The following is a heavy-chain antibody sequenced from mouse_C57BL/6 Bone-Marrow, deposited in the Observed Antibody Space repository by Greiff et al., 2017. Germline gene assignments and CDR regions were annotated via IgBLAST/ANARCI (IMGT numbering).Heavy chain of an antibody. CDR2: INPGSGGT. Sequence: QVQLQQPGAELVRPGTSVKVSCKASGYAFTNYLLEWVKQRPGQGLEWIGVINPGSGGTNYNEKFKGKATLAADKSSSAAYMQLSSLTSEDSAVYFSAREDYGDYGWYSDVWGTGTTVTVSS. CDR1: GYAFTNYL. V-gene: IGHV1-54*01. CDR3: AREDYGDYGWYSDV. D-gene: IGHD2-13*01. J-gene: IGHJ1*03.